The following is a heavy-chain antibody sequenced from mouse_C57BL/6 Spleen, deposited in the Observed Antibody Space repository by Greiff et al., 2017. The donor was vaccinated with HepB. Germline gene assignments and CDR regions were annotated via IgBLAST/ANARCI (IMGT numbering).Heavy chain of an antibody. V-gene: IGHV1-54*01. CDR1: GYAFTNYL. Sequence: QVQLQQSGAELVRPGTSVKVSCKASGYAFTNYLIEGVKQRPGQGLEWIGVINPGSGGTNYNEKFKGKATLTADKSSSTAYMQLSSLTSEDSAVYFCARPYYGNYEDYAMDYWGQGTSVTVSS. CDR3: ARPYYGNYEDYAMDY. CDR2: INPGSGGT. J-gene: IGHJ4*01. D-gene: IGHD2-10*01.